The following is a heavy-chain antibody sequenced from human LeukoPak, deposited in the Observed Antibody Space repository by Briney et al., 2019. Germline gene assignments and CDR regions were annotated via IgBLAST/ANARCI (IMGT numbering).Heavy chain of an antibody. D-gene: IGHD3-22*01. J-gene: IGHJ4*02. V-gene: IGHV1-18*01. CDR1: GYTFTSYG. CDR2: ISAYNGNT. CDR3: ARTSYYDSSGYIAY. Sequence: ASVKVSCKASGYTFTSYGISWVRQAPGQGLEWMGWISAYNGNTNYAQKLQGRVTMTTDTSTSTAYMELRSLSSDDTAVYYCARTSYYDSSGYIAYWGQGTLVTVSS.